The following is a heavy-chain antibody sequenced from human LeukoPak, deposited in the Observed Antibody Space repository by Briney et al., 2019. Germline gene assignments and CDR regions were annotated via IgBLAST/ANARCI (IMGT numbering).Heavy chain of an antibody. D-gene: IGHD3-10*01. V-gene: IGHV3-74*01. Sequence: GGSLRLSCAASGFTFTSSWMHWVRQAPGKGLVWVSRLNSDGSSTTYADSVKGRFTISRDNAKNTLYLQMNSLRAEDTAVYYCARALYGSGGYYYPRDYWGQGTLVTVSS. CDR1: GFTFTSSW. CDR2: LNSDGSST. CDR3: ARALYGSGGYYYPRDY. J-gene: IGHJ4*02.